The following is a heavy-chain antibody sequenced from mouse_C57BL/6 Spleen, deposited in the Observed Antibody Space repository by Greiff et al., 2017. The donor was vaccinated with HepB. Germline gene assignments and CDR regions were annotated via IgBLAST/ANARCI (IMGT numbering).Heavy chain of an antibody. J-gene: IGHJ3*01. CDR2: ISGGGGNT. V-gene: IGHV5-9*01. D-gene: IGHD1-1*01. CDR1: GFTFSSYT. CDR3: ARHLYYYGSSLFAY. Sequence: EVMLVESGGGLVKPGGSLKLSCAASGFTFSSYTMSWVRQTPEKRLEWVATISGGGGNTYYPDSVKGRFTISRDNAKNTLYLQMSSLRSEDTALYYCARHLYYYGSSLFAYWGQGTLVTVSA.